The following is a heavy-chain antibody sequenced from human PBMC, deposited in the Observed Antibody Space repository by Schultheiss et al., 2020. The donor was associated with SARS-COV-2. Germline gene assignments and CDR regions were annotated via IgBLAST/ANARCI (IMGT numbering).Heavy chain of an antibody. CDR1: GGSISSYY. D-gene: IGHD3-22*01. J-gene: IGHJ4*02. CDR3: ARGEGDSRGYYFDY. CDR2: IYYSGST. V-gene: IGHV4-59*12. Sequence: SETLSLTCAVYGGSISSYYWSWIRQPPGKGLEWIGYIYYSGSTYYNPSLKSRVTMSVDTSKNQFSLKLSSVTAADTAVYYCARGEGDSRGYYFDYWGQGTLVTVSS.